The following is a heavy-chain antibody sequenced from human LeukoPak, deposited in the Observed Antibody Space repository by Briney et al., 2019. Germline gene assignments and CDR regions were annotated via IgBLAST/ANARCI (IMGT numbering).Heavy chain of an antibody. CDR1: GFTFSSYS. CDR3: ARAIAVAGDY. J-gene: IGHJ4*02. D-gene: IGHD6-19*01. CDR2: ISSSSSYI. Sequence: GGSLRLSCAASGFTFSSYSMNWVRQAPGKGLEWVSSISSSSSYIYYADSVKGRFSISRDNAKNSLYLQMNSLRAEDTAVYYCARAIAVAGDYWGQGTLVTVSS. V-gene: IGHV3-21*01.